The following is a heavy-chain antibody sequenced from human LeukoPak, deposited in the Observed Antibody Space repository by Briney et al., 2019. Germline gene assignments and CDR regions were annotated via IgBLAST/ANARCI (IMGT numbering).Heavy chain of an antibody. CDR1: GFTFTNYG. CDR3: AKEPNPYSSGWYFQD. Sequence: PGGSLRLSCAASGFTFTNYGMQWVRQAPGKGLEWVAVVSHDGGTTFYADSVKGRFTISRDNSKNTLDLQMDSLRPEDTAVYYCAKEPNPYSSGWYFQDWGQGTLVTVSS. J-gene: IGHJ1*01. V-gene: IGHV3-30*18. CDR2: VSHDGGTT. D-gene: IGHD6-25*01.